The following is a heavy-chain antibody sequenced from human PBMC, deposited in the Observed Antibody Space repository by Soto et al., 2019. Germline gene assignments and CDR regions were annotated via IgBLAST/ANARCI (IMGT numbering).Heavy chain of an antibody. J-gene: IGHJ4*02. CDR2: ISGSGGST. Sequence: GVSLRLSCAASGFTFSSYAMSWVRQAPGKGLEWVSAISGSGGSTYYADSVKGRFTISRDNSKNTLYLQMNSLRAEDTAVYCCAKSVEDIVVVPAAIFDYWGQGTLVTVSS. V-gene: IGHV3-23*01. D-gene: IGHD2-2*02. CDR3: AKSVEDIVVVPAAIFDY. CDR1: GFTFSSYA.